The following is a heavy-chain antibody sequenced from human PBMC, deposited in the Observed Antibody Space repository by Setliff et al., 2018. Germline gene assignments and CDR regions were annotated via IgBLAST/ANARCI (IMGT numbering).Heavy chain of an antibody. CDR3: VRGYGSGSYPYYYGMDV. CDR1: NGSISTYY. Sequence: KTSETLSLTCTVSNGSISTYYWSWVRQPPGKGLEWIGYIYYSGSTNYNPSLKSRVTVSVDTSKSQVSLKLSSVTAADTGVYYCVRGYGSGSYPYYYGMDVWGQGTTVTVSS. J-gene: IGHJ6*02. D-gene: IGHD3-10*01. V-gene: IGHV4-59*01. CDR2: IYYSGST.